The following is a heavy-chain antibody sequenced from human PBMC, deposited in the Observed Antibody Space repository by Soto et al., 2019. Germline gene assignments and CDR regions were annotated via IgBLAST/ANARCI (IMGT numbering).Heavy chain of an antibody. J-gene: IGHJ3*02. Sequence: GGSLRLSCAASGFSFSDYSMNWVRQAPGKGLEWVSYISSSSNTLHYADSLRGRFTISRDNAKSSLYLQMNSLRDEDTAVYYCARDPRGPQIQDAFDIWGQGTMVTVSS. CDR1: GFSFSDYS. V-gene: IGHV3-48*02. CDR2: ISSSSNTL. CDR3: ARDPRGPQIQDAFDI. D-gene: IGHD5-18*01.